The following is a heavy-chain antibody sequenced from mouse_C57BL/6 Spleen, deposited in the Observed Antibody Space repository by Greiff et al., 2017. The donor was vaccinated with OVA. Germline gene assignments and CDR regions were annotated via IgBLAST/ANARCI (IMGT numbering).Heavy chain of an antibody. CDR3: ARYYDGSGAWFAY. CDR1: GFTFSSYT. Sequence: EVMLVESGGGLVKPGGSLKLSCAASGFTFSSYTMSWVRQTPEKRLEWVATISGGGGKTYYPDSVKGRFTISRDNAKNTLYLQMSSLWSDDTALYYCARYYDGSGAWFAYWGQGTLVTVSA. D-gene: IGHD2-3*01. CDR2: ISGGGGKT. J-gene: IGHJ3*01. V-gene: IGHV5-9*01.